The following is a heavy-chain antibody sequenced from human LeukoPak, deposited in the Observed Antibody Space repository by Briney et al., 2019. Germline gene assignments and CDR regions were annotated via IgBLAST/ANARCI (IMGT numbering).Heavy chain of an antibody. CDR2: ISGSGGSA. D-gene: IGHD3-10*01. J-gene: IGHJ5*02. V-gene: IGHV3-23*01. Sequence: PGGSLRLSCAASGFTFNIFAMTWVRQAPGKGLEWVSSISGSGGSAYYADSVKGRFTISRDSSENTLYLRMNSLRAEDTAIYYCAKVATGVATMVRGWFDPWGQGTLVTVSS. CDR1: GFTFNIFA. CDR3: AKVATGVATMVRGWFDP.